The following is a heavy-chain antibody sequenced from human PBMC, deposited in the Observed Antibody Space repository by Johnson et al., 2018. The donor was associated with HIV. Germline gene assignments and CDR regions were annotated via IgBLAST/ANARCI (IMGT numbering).Heavy chain of an antibody. V-gene: IGHV3-7*05. CDR1: GFTFSTSW. D-gene: IGHD6-19*01. CDR2: IKQDGSEK. CDR3: AREAVIRSGWYNVDAFDI. Sequence: VQLVESGGGLVQPGGSLRLSCAASGFTFSTSWMNWVRQAPGEGLEWVANIKQDGSEKYYVDSVKGRFTISRDNAKNSLYLQMNSLRAEDTTVYDCAREAVIRSGWYNVDAFDIWGQGTMVTVSS. J-gene: IGHJ3*02.